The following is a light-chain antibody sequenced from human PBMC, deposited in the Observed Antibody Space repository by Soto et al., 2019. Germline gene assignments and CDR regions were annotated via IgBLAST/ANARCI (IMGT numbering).Light chain of an antibody. CDR2: GTS. V-gene: IGKV3-20*01. CDR1: QSVSGSF. CDR3: QQYGSSPYT. Sequence: EIVLTQSPGTLSLSPGERATLSCRASQSVSGSFLAWYHQKPGQAPSLLIYGTSSRATGIPDRFSGSGSGTDFTLTISRLEPDDVAVYYCQQYGSSPYTFGQGTKLEIK. J-gene: IGKJ2*01.